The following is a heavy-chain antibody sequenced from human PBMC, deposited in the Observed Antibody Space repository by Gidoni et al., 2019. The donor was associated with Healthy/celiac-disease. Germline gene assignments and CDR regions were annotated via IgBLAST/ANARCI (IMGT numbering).Heavy chain of an antibody. CDR1: GFTFSRYG. D-gene: IGHD3-10*01. J-gene: IGHJ6*02. Sequence: QVQLVESGGGVVQPGRSLRLSCAASGFTFSRYGLHWVRQAPGKGLEWVAVIWYDGSNKYYADSVKGRFTISRDNSKNTLYLQMNSLRAEDTAVYYCARAYYGSGTYSVVPYYYGMDVWGQGTTVTVSS. CDR2: IWYDGSNK. CDR3: ARAYYGSGTYSVVPYYYGMDV. V-gene: IGHV3-33*01.